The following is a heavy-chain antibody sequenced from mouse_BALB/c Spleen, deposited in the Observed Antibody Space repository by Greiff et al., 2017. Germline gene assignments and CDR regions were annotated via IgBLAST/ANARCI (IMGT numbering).Heavy chain of an antibody. D-gene: IGHD4-1*01. CDR1: GFSLTSYG. CDR3: ASQLTGPLYAMDY. CDR2: IWGDGST. J-gene: IGHJ4*01. Sequence: QVQLQQSGPGLVAPSQSLSITCTVSGFSLTSYGVSWVRQPPGKGLEWLGVIWGDGSTNYHSALISRLSISKDNSKSQVFLKLNSLQTGDTATYYSASQLTGPLYAMDYGGQGTSVTVSS. V-gene: IGHV2-3*01.